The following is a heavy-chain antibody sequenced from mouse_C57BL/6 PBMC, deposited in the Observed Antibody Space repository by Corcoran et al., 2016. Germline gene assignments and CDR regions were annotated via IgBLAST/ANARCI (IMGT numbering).Heavy chain of an antibody. CDR1: GYTFTTYG. D-gene: IGHD1-1*01. Sequence: QIQLVQSGPELKKPGETVKISCKASGYTFTTYGMSWVKQAPGKGLKWMGWINTYSGVPTYADDFKGRFAFSLETSASNAYWQINNLKNEDTAPYFCARLYGSSSYYYAMDYWGQGTSVTVSS. J-gene: IGHJ4*01. CDR3: ARLYGSSSYYYAMDY. CDR2: INTYSGVP. V-gene: IGHV9-3*01.